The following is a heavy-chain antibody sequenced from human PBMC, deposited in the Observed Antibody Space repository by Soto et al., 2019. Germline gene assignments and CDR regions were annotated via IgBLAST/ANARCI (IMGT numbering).Heavy chain of an antibody. Sequence: GASVKVSCKASGGTFSSYAISWVRQAPGQGLEWMGVIIPIFGTANYAQKFQGRVTITADESTSTAYMELSILRSEDTAVYYCARDGSGQQLAPYYFDYWGQGTLVTVSS. J-gene: IGHJ4*02. D-gene: IGHD6-13*01. CDR1: GGTFSSYA. CDR3: ARDGSGQQLAPYYFDY. V-gene: IGHV1-69*13. CDR2: IIPIFGTA.